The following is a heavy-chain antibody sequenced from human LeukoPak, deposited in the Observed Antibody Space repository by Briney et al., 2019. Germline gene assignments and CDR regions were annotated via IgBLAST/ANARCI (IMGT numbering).Heavy chain of an antibody. D-gene: IGHD4-17*01. CDR3: AKGARGDTVTSIVGLNWFDP. J-gene: IGHJ5*02. V-gene: IGHV3-30*18. CDR2: ISYDGSYK. CDR1: EFTFSTYG. Sequence: GGSLRLSCAASEFTFSTYGMHWVRQAPGKGLEWVPVISYDGSYKFYADSVKGRFSISRDNSKNTLYLQMNSLRADDTAVYYCAKGARGDTVTSIVGLNWFDPWGQGTLVTVSS.